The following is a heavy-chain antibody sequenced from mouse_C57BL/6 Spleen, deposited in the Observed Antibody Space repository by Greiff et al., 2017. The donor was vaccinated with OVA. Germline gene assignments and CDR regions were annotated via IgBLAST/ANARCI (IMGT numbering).Heavy chain of an antibody. D-gene: IGHD1-1*01. CDR1: GYTFTSYW. J-gene: IGHJ1*03. CDR3: ARRSSHSYFDV. CDR2: IHPKSGST. Sequence: QVQLQQPGAELVKPGASVKLSCKASGYTFTSYWMHWVKQRPGQGLEWIGMIHPKSGSTNYNEKFKSKATLTVDKSSSTAYMQLSSLTSEYAAVYYCARRSSHSYFDVRGTGTTVTVSS. V-gene: IGHV1-64*01.